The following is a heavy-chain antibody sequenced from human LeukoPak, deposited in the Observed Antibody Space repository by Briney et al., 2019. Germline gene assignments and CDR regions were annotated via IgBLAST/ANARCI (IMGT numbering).Heavy chain of an antibody. D-gene: IGHD2-15*01. J-gene: IGHJ5*02. CDR2: IYTSGST. V-gene: IGHV4-61*02. CDR1: GDSISSGSYY. Sequence: SQTLSLTCTVSGDSISSGSYYWSWIRQPAGKGLEWIGRIYTSGSTNYNPSLKSRVTISVDTSKNQFSLKLSSVTAADTAVYYCARHTGSFRWFDPWGQGTLVTVSS. CDR3: ARHTGSFRWFDP.